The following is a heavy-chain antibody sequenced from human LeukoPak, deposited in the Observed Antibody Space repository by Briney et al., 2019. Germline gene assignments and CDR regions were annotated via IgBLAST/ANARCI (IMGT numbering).Heavy chain of an antibody. CDR2: ISYDGSNK. J-gene: IGHJ6*02. CDR3: ARVGLGYGDYYYFYGMDV. D-gene: IGHD4-17*01. Sequence: TGGSLRLSCAASGFTFSSYAMHWVRQAPGKGLEWVAVISYDGSNKYYADSVKGRFTISRDNSKNTLYLQMNSLRAEDTAVYYCARVGLGYGDYYYFYGMDVWGQGTTVTVSS. V-gene: IGHV3-30-3*01. CDR1: GFTFSSYA.